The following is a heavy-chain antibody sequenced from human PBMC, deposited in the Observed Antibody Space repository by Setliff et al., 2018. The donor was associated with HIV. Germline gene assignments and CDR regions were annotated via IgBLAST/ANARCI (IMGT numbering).Heavy chain of an antibody. J-gene: IGHJ5*02. D-gene: IGHD6-19*01. CDR3: ARGRTQWPNYNYFDP. V-gene: IGHV4-34*01. CDR1: GGSFSTYY. Sequence: SETLSLTCAVYGGSFSTYYWTWIRQPPGKGLEWIGEINHSGNTDYNPSLKSRVTISVDASKSQFSLKLSSLTAADTAVYYCARGRTQWPNYNYFDPWGLGTLVTVSS. CDR2: INHSGNT.